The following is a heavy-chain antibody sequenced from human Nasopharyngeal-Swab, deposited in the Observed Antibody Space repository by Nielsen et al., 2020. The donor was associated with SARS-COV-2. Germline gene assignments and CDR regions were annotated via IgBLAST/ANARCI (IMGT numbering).Heavy chain of an antibody. D-gene: IGHD3-3*01. V-gene: IGHV3-72*01. CDR1: GFTFGDHY. CDR3: ARGATIFGVVLGDSYGMDV. CDR2: TRNKANSYTT. Sequence: GESLKISCAVSGFTFGDHYMDWVRQAPGKGLEWVGRTRNKANSYTTEYAASVKGRFTISRDDSENSVYLQMNSLKTEDTAVYYCARGATIFGVVLGDSYGMDVWGQGTTVTVSS. J-gene: IGHJ6*02.